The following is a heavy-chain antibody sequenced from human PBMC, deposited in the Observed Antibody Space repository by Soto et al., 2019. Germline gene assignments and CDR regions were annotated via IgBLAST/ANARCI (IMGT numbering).Heavy chain of an antibody. D-gene: IGHD5-12*01. Sequence: ASVKVSCKVSGYTLTELSMRWVRQAPGKGLEWMGGFDPEDGETIYAQKFQGRVTMTEDTSTDTAYMELSSLRSEDTAVYYCARRFYDYIFYSYFFWGQGTLVTVSS. CDR3: ARRFYDYIFYSYFF. J-gene: IGHJ4*02. CDR1: GYTLTELS. CDR2: FDPEDGET. V-gene: IGHV1-24*01.